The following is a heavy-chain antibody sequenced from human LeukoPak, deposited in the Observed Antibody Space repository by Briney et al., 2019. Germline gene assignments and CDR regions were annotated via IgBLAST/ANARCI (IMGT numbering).Heavy chain of an antibody. V-gene: IGHV3-21*01. CDR2: ISSSSSYI. J-gene: IGHJ4*02. D-gene: IGHD6-13*01. Sequence: PGGSLRLSCAASGFTFSSYSMNWVRQAPGKGLEWVSSISSSSSYIYYADSVKGRFTISRDNAKNSLYLQMNSLRAEDTAVYYCAISGIVAAVFVYWGQGTLVTVSS. CDR1: GFTFSSYS. CDR3: AISGIVAAVFVY.